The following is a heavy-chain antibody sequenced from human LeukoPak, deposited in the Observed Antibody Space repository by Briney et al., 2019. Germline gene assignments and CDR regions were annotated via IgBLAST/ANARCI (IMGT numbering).Heavy chain of an antibody. CDR2: INHSGST. Sequence: SETLSLTCAVYGGSFSGYYWSWIRQPPGKGLEWIGEINHSGSTNYNPSLKSRVTVSVDTSKNQFSLKLSSVTAADTAVYYCARLLSGWYLLPYFDYWGQGTLVTVSS. J-gene: IGHJ4*02. V-gene: IGHV4-34*01. D-gene: IGHD6-19*01. CDR3: ARLLSGWYLLPYFDY. CDR1: GGSFSGYY.